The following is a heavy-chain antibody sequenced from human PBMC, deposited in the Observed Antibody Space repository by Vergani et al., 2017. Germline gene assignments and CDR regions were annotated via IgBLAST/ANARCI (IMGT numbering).Heavy chain of an antibody. V-gene: IGHV4-38-2*02. J-gene: IGHJ4*02. Sequence: QVQLQESGPGLVKPSETLSLTCTVSGYSISSGYYWGWIRQPPGKGLEWIGSIYHSGSTYYNPSLKSRVTISVDTSKNKFSLKLSSVTAADTAVYYCARGRVGGGDYWGQGTLVTVSS. CDR2: IYHSGST. CDR3: ARGRVGGGDY. CDR1: GYSISSGYY. D-gene: IGHD3-16*01.